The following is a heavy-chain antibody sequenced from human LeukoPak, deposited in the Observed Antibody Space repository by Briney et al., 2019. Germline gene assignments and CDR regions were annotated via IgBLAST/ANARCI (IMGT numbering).Heavy chain of an antibody. CDR3: ARSNNDGDYLGVGFDY. CDR1: GYTFISYA. Sequence: ASVKVSCKASGYTFISYAMNWVRQAPGQGLEWMEWINTNTGNPTYAQGFTGRFVFSLDTSVSTAYLQISSLQAEDTAVYYCARSNNDGDYLGVGFDYWGQGTLVTVSS. D-gene: IGHD4-17*01. CDR2: INTNTGNP. J-gene: IGHJ4*02. V-gene: IGHV7-4-1*02.